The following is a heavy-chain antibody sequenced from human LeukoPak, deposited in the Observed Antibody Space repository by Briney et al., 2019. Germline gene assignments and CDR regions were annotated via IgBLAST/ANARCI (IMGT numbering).Heavy chain of an antibody. CDR2: IYYSGST. Sequence: SETLSLTFTVSGGSIRSYYWSWIRQPPGKGLEWIGYIYYSGSTNYNPSLKSRVTISVDTSKNQFSLKLSSVTAADTAVYYCARDQVTTIAAAGTGWFDPWGQGTLVTVSS. J-gene: IGHJ5*02. CDR3: ARDQVTTIAAAGTGWFDP. CDR1: GGSIRSYY. D-gene: IGHD6-13*01. V-gene: IGHV4-59*01.